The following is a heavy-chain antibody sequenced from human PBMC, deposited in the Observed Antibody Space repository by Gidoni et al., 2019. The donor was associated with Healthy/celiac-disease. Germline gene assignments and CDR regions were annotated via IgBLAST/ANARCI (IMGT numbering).Heavy chain of an antibody. V-gene: IGHV3-21*01. Sequence: EVQLVESGGGLVKPGGSLRLSGAASGFTFSSYSMNWVRRAPGKGLEWVSSLSSSSSYIYYADSVKGRFTISRDNAKNSLYLQMNSLRAEDTAVYYCARDPYNWNYYYMDVWGKGTTVTVSS. CDR3: ARDPYNWNYYYMDV. J-gene: IGHJ6*03. CDR2: LSSSSSYI. D-gene: IGHD1-20*01. CDR1: GFTFSSYS.